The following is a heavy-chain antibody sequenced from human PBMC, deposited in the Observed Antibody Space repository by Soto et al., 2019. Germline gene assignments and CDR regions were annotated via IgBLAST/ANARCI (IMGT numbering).Heavy chain of an antibody. D-gene: IGHD2-21*01. CDR2: IYYSGST. J-gene: IGHJ4*02. CDR1: GGSISSGGYY. CDR3: ARGGGDCYAY. V-gene: IGHV4-31*03. Sequence: KTSETLSLTCTVSGGSISSGGYYWSWIRQHPGRGLEWIGYIYYSGSTYYNPSLKSRVTISVDTSKNQFSLKLSSVTAADTAVYYCARGGGDCYAYWGQGTLVTVSS.